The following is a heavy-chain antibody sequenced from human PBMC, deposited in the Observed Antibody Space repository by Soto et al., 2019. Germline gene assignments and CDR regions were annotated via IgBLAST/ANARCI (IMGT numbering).Heavy chain of an antibody. D-gene: IGHD4-17*01. V-gene: IGHV1-18*01. CDR1: GYTFTSYG. Sequence: QVQLVQSGAEVKKPGASVKVSCKGSGYTFTSYGITWVRQAPGQGLEWRGWTSAHTHNTHYAQKLQDRVTVTTDTSTGTAYRELRSLRSDDPDVYYWARGRYGDYWGQGTLVTVSS. CDR3: ARGRYGDY. CDR2: TSAHTHNT. J-gene: IGHJ4*02.